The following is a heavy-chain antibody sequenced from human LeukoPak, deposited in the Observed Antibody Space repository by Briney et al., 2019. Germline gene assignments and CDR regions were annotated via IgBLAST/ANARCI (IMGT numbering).Heavy chain of an antibody. CDR1: GGSISSYY. D-gene: IGHD3-16*02. CDR2: IYYSGST. J-gene: IGHJ6*02. V-gene: IGHV4-59*08. Sequence: SETLSLTCTVSGGSISSYYWCWIRQPPGKGLEWIGYIYYSGSTNYNPSLKSRVTISVDTSKNQFSLKLSSVTAADTAVYYCARLNDYVWGSYRYIGSYYYYGMDVWGQGTTVTVSS. CDR3: ARLNDYVWGSYRYIGSYYYYGMDV.